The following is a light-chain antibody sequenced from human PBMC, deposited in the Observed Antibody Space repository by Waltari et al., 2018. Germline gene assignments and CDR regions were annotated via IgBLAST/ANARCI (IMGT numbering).Light chain of an antibody. J-gene: IGLJ2*01. V-gene: IGLV2-8*01. CDR1: SSDVCGYNY. CDR3: SSYGGTNNVI. Sequence: QSALTQPPSASASPGQSVPISCPGTSSDVCGYNYVSWYQQHPGKAPKLMIYEVTKRPSGVPDRFSGSKSGNTASLTVSGLQTEDEADYYCSSYGGTNNVIFGGGTKLTVL. CDR2: EVT.